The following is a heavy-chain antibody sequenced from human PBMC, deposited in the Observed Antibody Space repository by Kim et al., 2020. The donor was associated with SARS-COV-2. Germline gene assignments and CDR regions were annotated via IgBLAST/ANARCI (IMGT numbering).Heavy chain of an antibody. CDR1: GYSFTSYW. D-gene: IGHD6-13*01. V-gene: IGHV5-10-1*01. CDR2: IDPSDSYT. Sequence: GESLKISCKGSGYSFTSYWISWVRQMPGKGLEWMGRIDPSDSYTNYSPSFQGHVTISADKSISTAYLQWSSLKASDTAMYYCARHGGGQYSSSWYCFWFDPWGQGTLVTVSS. J-gene: IGHJ5*02. CDR3: ARHGGGQYSSSWYCFWFDP.